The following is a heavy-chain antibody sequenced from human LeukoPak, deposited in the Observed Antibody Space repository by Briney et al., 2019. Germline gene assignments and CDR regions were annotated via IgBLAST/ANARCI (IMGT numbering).Heavy chain of an antibody. D-gene: IGHD3-10*01. Sequence: GGSLRLSCAASGFTFSSYWMSWVRQAPGKGLEWVANIKQDGSEEYYVDSVKGRFTISRDNAKNSLYLQMNSLRAEDTAVYYCAIELEFGELLSPFFDYWGQGTLVTVSS. CDR2: IKQDGSEE. CDR1: GFTFSSYW. V-gene: IGHV3-7*01. CDR3: AIELEFGELLSPFFDY. J-gene: IGHJ4*02.